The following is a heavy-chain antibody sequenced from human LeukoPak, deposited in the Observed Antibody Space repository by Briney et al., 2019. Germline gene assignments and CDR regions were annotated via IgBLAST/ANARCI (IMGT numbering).Heavy chain of an antibody. CDR1: GGTFSSYA. D-gene: IGHD2-15*01. CDR2: FDPEDGET. V-gene: IGHV1-24*01. Sequence: ASVKVSCKASGGTFSSYAISWVRQAPGQGLEWMGGFDPEDGETIYAQKFQGRVTMTEDTSTDTAYMELSSLRSEDTAVYYCATEGCSGGSCQFDYWGQGTLVTVSS. J-gene: IGHJ4*02. CDR3: ATEGCSGGSCQFDY.